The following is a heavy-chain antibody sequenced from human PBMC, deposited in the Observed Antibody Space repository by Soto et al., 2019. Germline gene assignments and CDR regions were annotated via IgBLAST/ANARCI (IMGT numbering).Heavy chain of an antibody. J-gene: IGHJ4*02. CDR2: IYYSGST. Sequence: SETLSLTCTVSGGSISSSSYYWGWIRQPPGKGLEWIGSIYYSGSTYYNPSLKSRVTISVDTSKNQFSLKVSSATAADTAVYYCARRSNRNYGLYYFDYWGLGALVTVSS. CDR1: GGSISSSSYY. D-gene: IGHD4-4*01. CDR3: ARRSNRNYGLYYFDY. V-gene: IGHV4-39*01.